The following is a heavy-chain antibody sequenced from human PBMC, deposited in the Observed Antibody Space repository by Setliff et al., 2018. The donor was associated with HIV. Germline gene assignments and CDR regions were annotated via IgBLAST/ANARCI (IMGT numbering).Heavy chain of an antibody. D-gene: IGHD4-4*01. Sequence: SETLSLTCAVYGGSVSGYYWTWIRQPPGKGLEWIGYIHHSGSSDYTPSLRSRVTMSVDTSKNQFSLKLTSVTAADTAVYYCAREHDYSNYRRLDSWGQGILVTVSS. CDR1: GGSVSGYY. CDR2: IHHSGSS. V-gene: IGHV4-4*08. CDR3: AREHDYSNYRRLDS. J-gene: IGHJ4*02.